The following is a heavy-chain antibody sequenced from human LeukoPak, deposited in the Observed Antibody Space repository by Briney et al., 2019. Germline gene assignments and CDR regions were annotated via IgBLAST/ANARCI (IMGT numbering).Heavy chain of an antibody. Sequence: GGSLRLSCAASGFTFSSYAMHWVRQAPGKGLGWVAVISYDGSNKYYADSVKGRFTISRDNSKNTLYLQMNSLRAEDTAVYYCARGLGYGGPLDYWGQGTLVTASS. V-gene: IGHV3-30*04. D-gene: IGHD4-23*01. CDR2: ISYDGSNK. J-gene: IGHJ4*02. CDR3: ARGLGYGGPLDY. CDR1: GFTFSSYA.